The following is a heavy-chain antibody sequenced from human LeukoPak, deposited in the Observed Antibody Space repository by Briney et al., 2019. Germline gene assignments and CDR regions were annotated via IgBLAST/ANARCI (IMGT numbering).Heavy chain of an antibody. Sequence: PSETLSLTCTVSGGSISSYYWSWIRQPPGKGLEWIGYIYYSGSTNYNPSLKSRVTISVDTSKNQFSLKLSSVTAADTAMYYCARDDGSGSSPYNYYGMDVWGQGTTVTVSS. V-gene: IGHV4-59*01. CDR2: IYYSGST. D-gene: IGHD3-10*01. CDR1: GGSISSYY. CDR3: ARDDGSGSSPYNYYGMDV. J-gene: IGHJ6*02.